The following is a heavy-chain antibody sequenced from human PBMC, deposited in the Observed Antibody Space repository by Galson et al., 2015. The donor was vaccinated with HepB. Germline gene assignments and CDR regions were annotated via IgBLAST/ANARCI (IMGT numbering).Heavy chain of an antibody. D-gene: IGHD3-9*01. CDR3: VKDYDVLTGYPFDQ. CDR1: GFTFSNYA. V-gene: IGHV3-23*01. CDR2: ISASGNTR. Sequence: SLRLSCAASGFTFSNYAMTWVRQAPGKGLAWVSGISASGNTRYYTDSVKGRFTISRDNSKNTLYLQMNSLRAEDTAVYHCVKDYDVLTGYPFDQWGQGSLVTVSS. J-gene: IGHJ4*02.